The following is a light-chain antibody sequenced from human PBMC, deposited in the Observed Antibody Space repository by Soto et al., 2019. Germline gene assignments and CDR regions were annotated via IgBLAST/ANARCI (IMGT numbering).Light chain of an antibody. CDR3: QQYDGSSIT. Sequence: EIVLPQSPGTLSLSPGERATLSCRASQSVTSSYLAWYQQKPGQAPRLLIFGASNRATGIPDRFSGSGSGTDFTLTISRLEPEDFAVYYCQQYDGSSITFGQGTRLEIK. V-gene: IGKV3-20*01. CDR1: QSVTSSY. J-gene: IGKJ5*01. CDR2: GAS.